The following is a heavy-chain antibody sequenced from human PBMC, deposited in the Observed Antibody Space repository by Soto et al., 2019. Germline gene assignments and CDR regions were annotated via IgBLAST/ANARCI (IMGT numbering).Heavy chain of an antibody. CDR3: ARVSCSSTSCPLYYYYMDV. J-gene: IGHJ6*03. Sequence: QVPLVESGGGLVKPGGSLSLSCAASGFTFSDYYVSWIRQAPGTGLEWVSYISSSGSTIYYADSVKGRFTISRVTAKNSLYLQMNSLRAEDTAVYYCARVSCSSTSCPLYYYYMDVWGKGTTVTVSS. CDR2: ISSSGSTI. D-gene: IGHD2-2*01. CDR1: GFTFSDYY. V-gene: IGHV3-11*01.